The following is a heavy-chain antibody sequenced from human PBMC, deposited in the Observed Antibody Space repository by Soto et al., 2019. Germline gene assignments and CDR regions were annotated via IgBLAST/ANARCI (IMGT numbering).Heavy chain of an antibody. Sequence: SEALSLTCAVYGGSFSGYYWSWIRQPPGKGLEWIGEINHSGSTNYNPSLKSRVTISVDTSKNQFSLKLSSVTAADTVVYYCARGRGVVAANPFDYWGQGTLVTVSS. CDR2: INHSGST. D-gene: IGHD2-15*01. J-gene: IGHJ4*02. V-gene: IGHV4-34*01. CDR3: ARGRGVVAANPFDY. CDR1: GGSFSGYY.